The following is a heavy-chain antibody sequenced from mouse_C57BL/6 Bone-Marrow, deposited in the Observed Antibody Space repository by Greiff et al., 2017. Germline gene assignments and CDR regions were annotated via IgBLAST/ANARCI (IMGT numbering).Heavy chain of an antibody. CDR2: ISLKSDNYAT. CDR3: TGGSCYYAMDY. CDR1: GFTFSNYW. Sequence: EVKVEESGGGLVQPGGSMKLSCVASGFTFSNYWMNWVRQSPEKGLEWVAQISLKSDNYATHYAESVKGRFTISRDDSKSSVYLQMNNLRAEDTGIYYCTGGSCYYAMDYWGQGTSVTVSS. D-gene: IGHD1-1*01. J-gene: IGHJ4*01. V-gene: IGHV6-3*01.